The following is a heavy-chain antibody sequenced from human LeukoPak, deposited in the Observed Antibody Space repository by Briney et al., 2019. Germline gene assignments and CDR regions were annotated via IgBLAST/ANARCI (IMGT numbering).Heavy chain of an antibody. Sequence: SETLSLTCTVSGGSISSYYWSWIRQPPGKGLEWIGYIYYSGSTNYNPSVKSRVAMSVDTPKKQFSLKLSSLTAADTAVYYCARGGTAVIAPYAFDIWGQGTMVTVSS. D-gene: IGHD4-23*01. V-gene: IGHV4-59*01. CDR1: GGSISSYY. CDR3: ARGGTAVIAPYAFDI. CDR2: IYYSGST. J-gene: IGHJ3*02.